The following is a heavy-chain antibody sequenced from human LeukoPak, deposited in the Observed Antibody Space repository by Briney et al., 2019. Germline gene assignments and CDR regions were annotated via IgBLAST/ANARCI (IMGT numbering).Heavy chain of an antibody. D-gene: IGHD7-27*01. V-gene: IGHV4-39*01. CDR1: GGSISSSSYY. CDR2: IYYSGST. CDR3: ARTGAHPFDY. J-gene: IGHJ4*02. Sequence: SETLSLTCTVSGGSISSSSYYWGWIRQPPGKGLEWIGSIYYSGSTYYNPSLKSRVTISVDTSKNQFSLKLSSVTAADTAVYYCARTGAHPFDYWGQGTLVTVSS.